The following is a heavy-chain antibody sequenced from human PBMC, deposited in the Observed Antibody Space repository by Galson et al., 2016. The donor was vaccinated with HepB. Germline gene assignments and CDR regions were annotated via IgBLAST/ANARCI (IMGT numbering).Heavy chain of an antibody. J-gene: IGHJ4*02. D-gene: IGHD5-18*01. CDR3: AKDLPPDTGMGGFDY. V-gene: IGHV3-30*18. CDR2: ISYDGSNK. CDR1: GFTFSNSG. Sequence: LRLSCAASGFTFSNSGMHWVRQAPGRGLEWVAVISYDGSNKYYANSVKGRFTISRDNSKNTLYLQMNSLRAEDTALYYCAKDLPPDTGMGGFDYWGQGTLVTVAS.